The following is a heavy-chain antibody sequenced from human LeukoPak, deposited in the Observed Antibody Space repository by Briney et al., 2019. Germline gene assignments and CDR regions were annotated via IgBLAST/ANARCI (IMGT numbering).Heavy chain of an antibody. Sequence: VGSLRLSCAASRLTFTSYAMSCVRQAPGKGLEWVSAISGSGGSTYYTDSVRGRFTISRDNSNNTLYLQINRLRAENRAVHYFAKEPISRIQLWLMECWGQGPQVTISS. J-gene: IGHJ4*02. V-gene: IGHV3-23*01. CDR3: AKEPISRIQLWLMEC. CDR2: ISGSGGST. D-gene: IGHD5-18*01. CDR1: RLTFTSYA.